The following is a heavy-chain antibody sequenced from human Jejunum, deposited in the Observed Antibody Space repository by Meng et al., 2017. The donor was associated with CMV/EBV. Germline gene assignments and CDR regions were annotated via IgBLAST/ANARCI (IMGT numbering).Heavy chain of an antibody. J-gene: IGHJ5*02. Sequence: VPVVQPGAEAKKPGSSVSVSFNASGYTFTGYYMHWVRPAPGQGLEWMGWINPNSGGTNYKEKFQGRVTMTRDTSISTAYMELSSLTSDDTAVYYCARDFNSLAVSAANWFDPWGQGTLVTVSS. D-gene: IGHD6-19*01. CDR2: INPNSGGT. V-gene: IGHV1-2*02. CDR3: ARDFNSLAVSAANWFDP. CDR1: GYTFTGYY.